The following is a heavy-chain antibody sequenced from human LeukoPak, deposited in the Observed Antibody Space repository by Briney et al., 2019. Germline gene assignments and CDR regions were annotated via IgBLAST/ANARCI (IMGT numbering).Heavy chain of an antibody. V-gene: IGHV3-66*01. D-gene: IGHD4-17*01. J-gene: IGHJ4*02. CDR3: AKSLFLDGDYAVFDC. CDR1: GFTVSSNY. Sequence: GGSLRLSCVASGFTVSSNYLNWVRQAPGKGLEWVSVFYTSGRTYYADSVKGRFTISRDNSKNTLYLQMNSLRGEDTAVYYCAKSLFLDGDYAVFDCWGQGTLVTVSS. CDR2: FYTSGRT.